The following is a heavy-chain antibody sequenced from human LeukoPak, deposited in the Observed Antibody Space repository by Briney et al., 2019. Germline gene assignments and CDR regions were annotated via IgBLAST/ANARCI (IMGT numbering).Heavy chain of an antibody. D-gene: IGHD3-16*02. Sequence: SQTLSLTCAISGDSVSRNSAAWYWIRQSPSRGLEWLGRTYYRSKWYNDYAVFVKSRITINPDTSKNQFSLQLNSVTPEDTAVYYCARDPDPFSRLSVFDIWGQGTMVAVSS. J-gene: IGHJ3*02. CDR3: ARDPDPFSRLSVFDI. CDR1: GDSVSRNSAA. V-gene: IGHV6-1*01. CDR2: TYYRSKWYN.